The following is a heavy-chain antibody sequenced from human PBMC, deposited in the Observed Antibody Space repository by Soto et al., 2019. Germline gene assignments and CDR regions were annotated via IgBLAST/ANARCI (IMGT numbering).Heavy chain of an antibody. CDR2: ITGSGDDT. Sequence: EVQLLVSGGGLVQPGGSLRLTCAASGFTFPSYVMSWARQAPGKGLEWVSTITGSGDDTYYADSVRGLFTISRDNSKSTMYMDMNSLRAEDTAVYYCAKRQLSGGPFHTWGQGTMVTVSS. D-gene: IGHD1-1*01. J-gene: IGHJ3*02. V-gene: IGHV3-23*01. CDR3: AKRQLSGGPFHT. CDR1: GFTFPSYV.